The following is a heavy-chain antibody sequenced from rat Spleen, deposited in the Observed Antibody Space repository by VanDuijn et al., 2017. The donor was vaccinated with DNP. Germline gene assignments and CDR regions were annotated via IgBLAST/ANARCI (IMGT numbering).Heavy chain of an antibody. CDR2: ITTSGDRT. Sequence: EVRLEESGGGLVQPGGSLNLSCVVSGFTFSYYYMAWVRQAPKKGLEVVATITTSGDRTSYPDSVKGRFTISRDNAKNTLYLQMNSLQSEDTAIYHCVRYNSGWFGYWGQGTLVTVSS. V-gene: IGHV5-25*01. CDR1: GFTFSYYY. J-gene: IGHJ3*01. CDR3: VRYNSGWFGY. D-gene: IGHD4-3*01.